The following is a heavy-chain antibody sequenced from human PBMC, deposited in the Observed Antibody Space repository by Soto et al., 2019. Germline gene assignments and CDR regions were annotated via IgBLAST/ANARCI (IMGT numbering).Heavy chain of an antibody. V-gene: IGHV6-1*01. CDR2: TYYRSKWYN. CDR1: GDSVSSNSAA. D-gene: IGHD2-8*01. CDR3: ARDCTNGVCYPSYHYGMDV. Sequence: QTLSLPCAISGDSVSSNSAAWNWIRQSPSRGLEWLGRTYYRSKWYNDYAVSVKSRITINPDTSKNQFSLQLNSVTPEDTAVYYCARDCTNGVCYPSYHYGMDVWGQGTTVTVSS. J-gene: IGHJ6*02.